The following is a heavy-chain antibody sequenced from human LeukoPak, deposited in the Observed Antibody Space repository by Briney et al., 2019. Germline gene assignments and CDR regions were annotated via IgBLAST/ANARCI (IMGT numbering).Heavy chain of an antibody. V-gene: IGHV3-30-3*01. J-gene: IGHJ3*02. CDR3: ARGGLGAFDI. CDR2: ISYDGSNK. CDR1: GFTFSSYA. Sequence: GGSLRLSCAASGFTFSSYAMHWVRQAPGKGLEWVAVISYDGSNKYYADSVEGRFTISRDNSKNTLYLQMNSLRAEDTAVYYCARGGLGAFDIWGQGTMVTVSS.